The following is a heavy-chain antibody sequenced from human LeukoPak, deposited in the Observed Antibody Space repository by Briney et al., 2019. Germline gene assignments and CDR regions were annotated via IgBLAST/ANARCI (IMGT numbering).Heavy chain of an antibody. CDR3: ARGVDTAMLGFFDY. V-gene: IGHV1-18*01. CDR1: GYTFTSYG. Sequence: GASVKVSCKASGYTFTSYGISWVRQAPGQGLEWMGWISAYNGNTNYAQKLQGRVTMTTDTSTSTAYMELRSLRYDDTAVYYCARGVDTAMLGFFDYWGQGTLVTVSS. J-gene: IGHJ4*02. CDR2: ISAYNGNT. D-gene: IGHD5-18*01.